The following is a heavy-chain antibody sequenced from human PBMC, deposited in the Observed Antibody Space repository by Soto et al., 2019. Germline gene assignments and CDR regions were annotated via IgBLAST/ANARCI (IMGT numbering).Heavy chain of an antibody. CDR3: ARHVPTAGYYYGMDV. CDR2: IIPIVGTA. J-gene: IGHJ6*02. CDR1: GGTFSSYA. D-gene: IGHD2-2*01. Sequence: QVQLVQSGAEVKKPGSSVKVSCKASGGTFSSYAISWVRQAPGQGLEWMGGIIPIVGTANHAQKFQGRVTISADESPSTAYMELSSLRSEDTAVYFCARHVPTAGYYYGMDVWGQGTTVTVSS. V-gene: IGHV1-69*12.